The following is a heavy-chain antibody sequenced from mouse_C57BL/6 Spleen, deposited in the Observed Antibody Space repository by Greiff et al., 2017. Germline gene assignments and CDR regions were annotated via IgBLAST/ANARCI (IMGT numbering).Heavy chain of an antibody. CDR2: IDPSDSYT. D-gene: IGHD2-1*01. Sequence: QVQLQQPGAELVRPGTSVKLSCKASGYTFTSYWMHWVKQRPGQGLEWIGVIDPSDSYTNYNQKFKGKATLTVDTSSSTAYMQLSSLTSEDSAVYYCVIYYGNCGGAYWGQGTLVTVSA. CDR1: GYTFTSYW. V-gene: IGHV1-59*01. J-gene: IGHJ3*01. CDR3: VIYYGNCGGAY.